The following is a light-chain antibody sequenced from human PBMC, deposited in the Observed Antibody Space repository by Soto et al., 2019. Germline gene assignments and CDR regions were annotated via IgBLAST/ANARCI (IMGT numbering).Light chain of an antibody. CDR3: QQYDSLPFT. CDR2: DAS. V-gene: IGKV1-33*01. CDR1: QDISNY. J-gene: IGKJ2*01. Sequence: DIQMTHFQSSLFASVGARVTIPCQASQDISNYLNWYQQNPGKAPKLLIYDASNLETGVPSRFSGSGSGTDFTFTISSLQPEDIATFYCQQYDSLPFTFGQGTKLEIK.